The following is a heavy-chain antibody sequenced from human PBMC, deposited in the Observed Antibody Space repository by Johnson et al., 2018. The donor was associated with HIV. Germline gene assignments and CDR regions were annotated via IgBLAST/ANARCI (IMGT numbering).Heavy chain of an antibody. D-gene: IGHD4-11*01. V-gene: IGHV3-30*14. CDR3: ARETVTSGAFDI. J-gene: IGHJ3*02. CDR2: ISDDGSNK. Sequence: QVQLVESGGGVVQPGRSLRLSCAASGFSFSRYVMHWVRQAPGKGLEWVAVISDDGSNKYYVDSVKGRFTISRENAKNSLYLQMNSLRAGDTAVYYCARETVTSGAFDIWGQGTMVTVSS. CDR1: GFSFSRYV.